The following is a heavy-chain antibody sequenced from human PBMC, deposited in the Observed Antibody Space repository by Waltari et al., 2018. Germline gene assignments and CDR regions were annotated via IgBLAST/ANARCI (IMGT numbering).Heavy chain of an antibody. CDR1: GFTFGDYA. CDR2: IRSKAYGGTT. J-gene: IGHJ3*02. V-gene: IGHV3-49*04. D-gene: IGHD1-26*01. Sequence: EVQLVESGEGLVQPGRSLRLSCTASGFTFGDYAMSWVRQAHGKGLEWVGFIRSKAYGGTTEYAASVKGRFTISRDDSKSIAYLQMNSLKTEDTAVYYCTRVGGYSGSYYGAFDIWGQGTMVTVSS. CDR3: TRVGGYSGSYYGAFDI.